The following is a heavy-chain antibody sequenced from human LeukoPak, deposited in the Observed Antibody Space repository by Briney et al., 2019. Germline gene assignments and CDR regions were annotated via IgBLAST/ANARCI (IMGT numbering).Heavy chain of an antibody. CDR2: IYPGESDT. CDR3: ARRGSGWTVDY. D-gene: IGHD6-19*01. V-gene: IGHV5-51*01. J-gene: IGHJ4*02. CDR1: GYSFTSYW. Sequence: GESLKISCQGSGYSFTSYWIGWVRQMPGKGLEWMGIIYPGESDTRYSPSFQGQVTISANMSISTAYLQWSSLKASDTAMYYCARRGSGWTVDYWGQGTLVTVSS.